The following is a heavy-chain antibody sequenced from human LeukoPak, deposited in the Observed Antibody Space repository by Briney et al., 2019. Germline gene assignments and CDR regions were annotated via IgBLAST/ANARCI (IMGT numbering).Heavy chain of an antibody. J-gene: IGHJ6*03. V-gene: IGHV1-46*01. CDR1: GYTFTSYY. CDR3: ARGGTYYDILTGYFPRFYYYYYMDV. D-gene: IGHD3-9*01. CDR2: ISPSGGST. Sequence: ASVKVSCKASGYTFTSYYMHWVRQAPGQGPEWMGVISPSGGSTTYAQKFQGRVTLTRDMSTSTDYLELSSLRSEDTAVYYCARGGTYYDILTGYFPRFYYYYYMDVWGKGTTVTISS.